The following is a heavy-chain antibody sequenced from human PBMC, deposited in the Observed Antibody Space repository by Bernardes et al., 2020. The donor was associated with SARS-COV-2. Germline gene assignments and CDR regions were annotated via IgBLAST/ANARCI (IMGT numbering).Heavy chain of an antibody. V-gene: IGHV3-23*01. CDR1: GFTFSSYA. D-gene: IGHD3-10*01. CDR3: VKDKRADSVSRGFVIRDDFDI. Sequence: GGSLRLSCAASGFTFSSYAMYWVRQAPGKGLEWVSAISGSGDTTYYADSVKGRFTISRDNSKNTLYLEMSSLKVEDTALFYCVKDKRADSVSRGFVIRDDFDIWGQGTMVTVSS. J-gene: IGHJ3*02. CDR2: ISGSGDTT.